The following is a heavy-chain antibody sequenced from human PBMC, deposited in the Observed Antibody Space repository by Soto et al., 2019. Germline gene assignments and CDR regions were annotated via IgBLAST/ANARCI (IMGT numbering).Heavy chain of an antibody. CDR2: IYPGDSDT. CDR3: ARQTAVAGTLGEDASDI. CDR1: GYNFTNYW. Sequence: EVQLVQSGAEVKKPGESLRISCKGSGYNFTNYWINWVRQMPGKGLEWMGTIYPGDSDTRYSPSFQGQVTISADKSFTTAHLQWSSLKASDTAMYYCARQTAVAGTLGEDASDIWGHGTMVTASS. J-gene: IGHJ3*02. D-gene: IGHD6-19*01. V-gene: IGHV5-51*01.